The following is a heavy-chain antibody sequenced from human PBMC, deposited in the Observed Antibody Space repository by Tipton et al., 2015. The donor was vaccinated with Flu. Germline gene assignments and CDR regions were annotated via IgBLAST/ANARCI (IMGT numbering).Heavy chain of an antibody. J-gene: IGHJ6*02. CDR1: GFTFDDFA. Sequence: SLRLSCAASGFTFDDFAMHWVRQAPGKGLEWVSGISWNSGSIGYADSVKGRFTISRDNAKNSLYLQVNSLRAEDTALYYCVKGLSADFPYYGMEVWGLGTTVTVSS. V-gene: IGHV3-9*01. CDR3: VKGLSADFPYYGMEV. D-gene: IGHD6-13*01. CDR2: ISWNSGSI.